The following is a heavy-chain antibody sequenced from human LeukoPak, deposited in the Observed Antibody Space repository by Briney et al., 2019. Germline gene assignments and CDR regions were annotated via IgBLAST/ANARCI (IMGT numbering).Heavy chain of an antibody. CDR1: GFTFSSHD. Sequence: PGRSLRLSCAASGFTFSSHDMHWVRQAPGKGLEWVSIISYDGGKKDYADSVKGRFTISRDNSKNTLFLQMNSLTAEDTAIYSCARPRLEYCSGGSCFDAFDIWGQGTMVTVSS. J-gene: IGHJ3*02. V-gene: IGHV3-30*03. CDR2: ISYDGGKK. D-gene: IGHD2-15*01. CDR3: ARPRLEYCSGGSCFDAFDI.